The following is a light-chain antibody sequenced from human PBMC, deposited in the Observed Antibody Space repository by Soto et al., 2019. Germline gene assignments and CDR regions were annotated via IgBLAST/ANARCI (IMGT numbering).Light chain of an antibody. CDR3: QQYGNSPPLT. Sequence: EIVLTQSPGNLSLSPGERATLSCRASQSVSSHLAWYQQRPGQAPRLLIYGASSRATGIPDRFSGSGSGTDFTLTISRLEPEDFALYYCQQYGNSPPLTFGGGTKVDIK. CDR2: GAS. V-gene: IGKV3-20*01. CDR1: QSVSSH. J-gene: IGKJ4*01.